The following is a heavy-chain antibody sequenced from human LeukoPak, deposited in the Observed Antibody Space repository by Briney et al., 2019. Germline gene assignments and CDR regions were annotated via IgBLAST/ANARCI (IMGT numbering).Heavy chain of an antibody. CDR3: ARHIRYYYDSSGYSLDY. J-gene: IGHJ4*02. Sequence: PSETLSLTCAVYGGSFSGYYWSWIRQPPGKVLEWSGEIKHSGSTNYKPSLKSRVTISVDTSKNQFSLKLSSVTAADTAVYYCARHIRYYYDSSGYSLDYWGQGTLVTVSS. D-gene: IGHD3-22*01. CDR1: GGSFSGYY. CDR2: IKHSGST. V-gene: IGHV4-34*01.